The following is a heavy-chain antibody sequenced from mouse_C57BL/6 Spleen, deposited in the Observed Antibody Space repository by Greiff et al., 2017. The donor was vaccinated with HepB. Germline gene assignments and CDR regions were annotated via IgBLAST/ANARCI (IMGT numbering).Heavy chain of an antibody. V-gene: IGHV14-1*01. Sequence: VQLQQSGAELVRPGASVKLSCTASGFTINDYYMHWVKQRPEQGLEWIGRIDPEDGDTEYAPKFQGKSTLTADTSSNTAYLQLSSLTSEATAVYYCHYGTYAMDSWGQETSVTGSS. D-gene: IGHD1-1*01. J-gene: IGHJ4*01. CDR2: IDPEDGDT. CDR1: GFTINDYY. CDR3: HYGTYAMDS.